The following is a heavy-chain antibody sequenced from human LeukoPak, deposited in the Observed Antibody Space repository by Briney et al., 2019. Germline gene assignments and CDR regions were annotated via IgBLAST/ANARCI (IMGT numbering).Heavy chain of an antibody. CDR1: VGSIRSLY. CDR3: AKVRIAARPDGLYYYYYMDV. J-gene: IGHJ6*03. V-gene: IGHV4-59*11. Sequence: SDTLSLTCTVYVGSIRSLYWSWIRQPPGTGLEWNVYLFYNGGTNYNPSLKSRLPISVDTSKSQFSLQLSSVTAADTAVYYCAKVRIAARPDGLYYYYYMDVWGKGTTVTVSS. CDR2: LFYNGGT. D-gene: IGHD6-6*01.